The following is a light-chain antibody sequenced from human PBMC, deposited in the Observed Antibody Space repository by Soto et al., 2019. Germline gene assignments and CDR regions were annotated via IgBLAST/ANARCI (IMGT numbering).Light chain of an antibody. J-gene: IGLJ3*02. Sequence: QAVVTQAPSASGTPGQRGTISCSGSNSNIGSNTVSWYQQVPGTAPKVLIYNNDQRPSGVPDRLSGSKSGTSASLASGGLQSEDEADYYCAAWDGSLNGWVFGGGTKLTVL. V-gene: IGLV1-44*01. CDR2: NND. CDR1: NSNIGSNT. CDR3: AAWDGSLNGWV.